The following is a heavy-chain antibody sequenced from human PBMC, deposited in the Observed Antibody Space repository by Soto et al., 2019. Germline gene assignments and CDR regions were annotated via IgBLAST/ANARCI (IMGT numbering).Heavy chain of an antibody. CDR1: GGSISSGGYY. D-gene: IGHD5-18*01. J-gene: IGHJ4*02. Sequence: QVQLQESGPGLVKPSQTLSLTCTVSGGSISSGGYYWSWIRQHPGKGLEWIGYIYYSGSTYYNPSLKSRVTISVDTSKNQFSLKLSSVTAADTAVYYGARGAFQEGSYGPTFDYWGQGTLVTVSS. CDR3: ARGAFQEGSYGPTFDY. CDR2: IYYSGST. V-gene: IGHV4-31*03.